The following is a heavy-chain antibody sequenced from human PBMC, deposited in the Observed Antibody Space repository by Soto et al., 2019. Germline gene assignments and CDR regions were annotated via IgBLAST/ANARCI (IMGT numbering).Heavy chain of an antibody. D-gene: IGHD3-3*01. Sequence: PGESLKISCAASGFTFSSYAMSWVRQAPGKGLEWVSAISGSGGSTYYADSVKGRFTISRDNSKNTLYLQMNSLRAEDTAVYYCATRRTVFGLLIPPFDPWGQGTQVTVSS. J-gene: IGHJ5*02. V-gene: IGHV3-23*01. CDR3: ATRRTVFGLLIPPFDP. CDR2: ISGSGGST. CDR1: GFTFSSYA.